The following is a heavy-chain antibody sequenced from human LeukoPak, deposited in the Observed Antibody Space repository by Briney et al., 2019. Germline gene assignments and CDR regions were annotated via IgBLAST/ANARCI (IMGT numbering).Heavy chain of an antibody. CDR1: GGSISSYY. J-gene: IGHJ4*01. Sequence: KASETLSLTCTVSGGSISSYYWSWIRQPPGKGLEWIGYIYYSGSTYYNPPLKSRVTISVDTSKNQFSLKLSSVTAADPAVYYCAREGRFLEWYFDYWGQGTLVTVSS. CDR3: AREGRFLEWYFDY. D-gene: IGHD3-3*01. CDR2: IYYSGST. V-gene: IGHV4-59*12.